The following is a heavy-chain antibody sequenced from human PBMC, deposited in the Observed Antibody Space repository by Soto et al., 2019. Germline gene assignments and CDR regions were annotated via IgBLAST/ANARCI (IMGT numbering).Heavy chain of an antibody. Sequence: EVQLVESGGGLVQPGGSLRLSCAASGFTFSSYWMHWVRQAPGKGLVWVSRINSDGSSTSYADAVKGRFTISRDNAKNTLYLQMNSLRAEDTAVYYCARPAMVRVGAFDIWGQGTMVTVSS. CDR3: ARPAMVRVGAFDI. CDR2: INSDGSST. J-gene: IGHJ3*02. D-gene: IGHD5-18*01. CDR1: GFTFSSYW. V-gene: IGHV3-74*01.